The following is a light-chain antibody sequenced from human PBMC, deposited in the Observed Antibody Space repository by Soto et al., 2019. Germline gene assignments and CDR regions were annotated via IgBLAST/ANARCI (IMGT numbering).Light chain of an antibody. V-gene: IGKV2-30*01. CDR2: KVS. Sequence: DVVMTQSPLSLSVTLGHSASISCRSSQMLVSSDGDAYLNWFHQRPGQSPRRLLYKVSDRDSGVPDRFSGNGSGTYFTLTINKVEAEDIGVYYCLQGTHFPPWTFGQGTKVDIK. CDR1: QMLVSSDGDAY. J-gene: IGKJ1*01. CDR3: LQGTHFPPWT.